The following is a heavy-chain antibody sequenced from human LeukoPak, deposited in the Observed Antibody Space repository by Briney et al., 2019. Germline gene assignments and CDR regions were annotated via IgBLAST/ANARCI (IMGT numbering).Heavy chain of an antibody. CDR1: GYTFTSYY. J-gene: IGHJ4*02. CDR2: INPSGGST. D-gene: IGHD5-12*01. Sequence: ASVTVSCKASGYTFTSYYMHWVRQAPGQGLEWMGIINPSGGSTSYAQKFQGRVTMTRDTSTSTVYMELSSLRSEDTAVYYCASSWWSGGYVGDYWGQGTLVTVSS. V-gene: IGHV1-46*01. CDR3: ASSWWSGGYVGDY.